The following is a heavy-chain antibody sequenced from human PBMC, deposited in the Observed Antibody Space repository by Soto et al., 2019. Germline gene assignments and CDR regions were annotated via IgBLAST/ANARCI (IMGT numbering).Heavy chain of an antibody. J-gene: IGHJ4*02. CDR2: VNPNGGST. CDR3: ARGLASGDY. Sequence: QVQLVQSGAEVKEPGASVKISCKASGYTFTSFYIHWVRQDPGKGREWLGIVNPNGGSTNYAQNFKGRITISRDTSKSTAYMGLSSLRSEDTAVYYSARGLASGDYWGQGTLVNVYS. CDR1: GYTFTSFY. D-gene: IGHD6-6*01. V-gene: IGHV1-46*03.